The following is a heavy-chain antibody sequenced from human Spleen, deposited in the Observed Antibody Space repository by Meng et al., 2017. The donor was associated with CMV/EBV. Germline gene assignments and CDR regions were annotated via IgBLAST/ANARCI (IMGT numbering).Heavy chain of an antibody. D-gene: IGHD4-11*01. V-gene: IGHV3-74*01. CDR1: GFTFSSYW. J-gene: IGHJ5*02. CDR3: ARGAYTVTSFAEGRFDP. CDR2: VNTDGRST. Sequence: GESLKISCAASGFTFSSYWMHWVRQAPGKGLVWVSRVNTDGRSTVYADSVKGRFTISRDNAENSVYLQMNSLRAENTAVYYCARGAYTVTSFAEGRFDPWGQGILVTVSS.